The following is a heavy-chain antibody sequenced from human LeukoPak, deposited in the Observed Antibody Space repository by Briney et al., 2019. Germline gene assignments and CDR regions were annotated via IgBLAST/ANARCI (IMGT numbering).Heavy chain of an antibody. CDR2: ISYSGST. CDR3: ARGSYCSSTSCYRDFDI. Sequence: PSETLSLTCTVSRGSISSYYWSWIRQPPGKGLEWIGYISYSGSTNYNPSLKSRVTISVDTSKNQFSLKLSSVTAADTAVYYCARGSYCSSTSCYRDFDIWGQGTMVTVSS. D-gene: IGHD2-2*02. V-gene: IGHV4-59*01. J-gene: IGHJ3*02. CDR1: RGSISSYY.